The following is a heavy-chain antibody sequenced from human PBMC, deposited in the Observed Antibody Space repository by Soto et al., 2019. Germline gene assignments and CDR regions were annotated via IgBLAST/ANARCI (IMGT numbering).Heavy chain of an antibody. Sequence: QVQLQQSGPRLVKPSETLSLTCTVSSGPDRSHNWGCIRQPPGRGLEWIGYVYYTGDTAYNPSLRGLVTISADTSTNDISLTLNSVTAADTAVYYCVRQGIDYLHGLVDVWGQGTTVSVSS. D-gene: IGHD4-17*01. CDR1: SGPDRSHN. V-gene: IGHV4-59*08. CDR3: VRQGIDYLHGLVDV. J-gene: IGHJ6*02. CDR2: VYYTGDT.